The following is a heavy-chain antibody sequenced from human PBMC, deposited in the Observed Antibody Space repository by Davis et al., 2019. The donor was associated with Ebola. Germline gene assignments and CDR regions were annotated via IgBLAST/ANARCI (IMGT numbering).Heavy chain of an antibody. CDR2: INPKSGVT. CDR3: ARALSATYDYYMDV. CDR1: GYTFIDSY. J-gene: IGHJ6*03. Sequence: AASVNVPCKASGYTFIDSYLHWVRQAPGQGLEWMGWINPKSGVTKYAQQFQDWVTMTRDTSITTAYVELSGLTSDDTAIYYCARALSATYDYYMDVWGKGSAVTVSS. V-gene: IGHV1-2*04. D-gene: IGHD2-15*01.